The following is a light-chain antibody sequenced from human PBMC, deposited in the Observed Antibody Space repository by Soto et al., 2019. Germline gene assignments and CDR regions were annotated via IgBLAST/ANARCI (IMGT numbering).Light chain of an antibody. CDR1: QNIINF. V-gene: IGKV1-39*01. J-gene: IGKJ1*01. Sequence: DIQMTQSPSSLSASVGDRVIITCRASQNIINFLNWYQQKPGKAPKLLIYAASSLQSGVPSSFSGSGSGTDFTLTISSLQPEDFATYYCQHYNSYSEAFGQGTKVDI. CDR2: AAS. CDR3: QHYNSYSEA.